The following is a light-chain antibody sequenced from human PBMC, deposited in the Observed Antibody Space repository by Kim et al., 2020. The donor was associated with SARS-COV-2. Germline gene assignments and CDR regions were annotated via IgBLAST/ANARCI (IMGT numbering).Light chain of an antibody. CDR2: EVT. V-gene: IGLV2-8*01. CDR3: SSYAGNSLV. J-gene: IGLJ2*01. Sequence: QSALTQPPSASGSLGQSVTISCTGNSSDVGGYNFVSWYQQHPGKAPKVVIYEVTKRPSGVPDRFSGSKSGNTASLTVSGLQAEDEADYHCSSYAGNSLVFGGGTQLTVL. CDR1: SSDVGGYNF.